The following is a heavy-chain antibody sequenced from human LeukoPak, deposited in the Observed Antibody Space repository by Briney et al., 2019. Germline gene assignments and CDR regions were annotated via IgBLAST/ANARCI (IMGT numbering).Heavy chain of an antibody. V-gene: IGHV4-59*01. Sequence: SETLSLTCTVSGGSFSTSYLSWVRQLPGKRLEWIGYIYYDGSTNYNPSLQSRVTISIDTSKNQFSLQLSSVTAADTAVYYCARGERGYSYGKGGYYYGMDVWGQGTTVTVSS. CDR1: GGSFSTSY. D-gene: IGHD5-18*01. J-gene: IGHJ6*02. CDR3: ARGERGYSYGKGGYYYGMDV. CDR2: IYYDGST.